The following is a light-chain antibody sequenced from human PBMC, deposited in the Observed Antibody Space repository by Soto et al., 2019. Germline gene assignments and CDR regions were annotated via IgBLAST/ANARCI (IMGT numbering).Light chain of an antibody. J-gene: IGLJ1*01. CDR3: SSYTSSSTYV. CDR1: SSDVGDYNY. Sequence: QSLLTEPASVSLSPGQSITISCTGTSSDVGDYNYVSLYQQLPGKAPKVMIYEVSNRPSGVSNRFSGSKSGITASLTISGLQAEDEADYYCSSYTSSSTYVFGTGTKVTVL. V-gene: IGLV2-14*01. CDR2: EVS.